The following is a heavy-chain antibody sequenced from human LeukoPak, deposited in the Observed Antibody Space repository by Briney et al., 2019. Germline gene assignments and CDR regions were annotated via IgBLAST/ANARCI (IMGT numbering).Heavy chain of an antibody. J-gene: IGHJ4*02. V-gene: IGHV1-69*13. Sequence: GASVTVSCTASGGTFSSYAISWVRQAPGQGLEWMGGIIPIFGTANYAQRFQGRVTITADESTSTAYMELSSLRSEDTAVYYCAVHYYDSSGYYSSFDYWGQGTLVTVSS. CDR1: GGTFSSYA. CDR3: AVHYYDSSGYYSSFDY. CDR2: IIPIFGTA. D-gene: IGHD3-22*01.